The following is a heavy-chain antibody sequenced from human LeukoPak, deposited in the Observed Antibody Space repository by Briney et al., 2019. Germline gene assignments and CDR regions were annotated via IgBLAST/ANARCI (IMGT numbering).Heavy chain of an antibody. V-gene: IGHV3-13*01. Sequence: GGSLRLSCAASGFTFSSYDMHWVRQATGKGLEWVSAIGTAGDTYYPGSVKGRFTISRENAKNSLYLQMNSLRAGDTAVYYCARGAGYCSGGSCYTSGGYFDYWGRGTLVTVSS. CDR2: IGTAGDT. CDR3: ARGAGYCSGGSCYTSGGYFDY. J-gene: IGHJ4*02. D-gene: IGHD2-15*01. CDR1: GFTFSSYD.